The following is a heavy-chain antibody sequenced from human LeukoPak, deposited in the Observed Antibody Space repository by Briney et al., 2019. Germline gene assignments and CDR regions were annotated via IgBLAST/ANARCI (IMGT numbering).Heavy chain of an antibody. CDR2: INPNSGGT. CDR3: ARLTGMVGATKGDY. Sequence: ASVKVSCKASGYTFTGYYMHWVRQAPGQGLEWMGWINPNSGGTNYAQKFQGRVTMTRDTSISTAYMELSRLRSDDTAVYYCARLTGMVGATKGDYWGQGTLVTVSS. V-gene: IGHV1-2*02. D-gene: IGHD1-26*01. CDR1: GYTFTGYY. J-gene: IGHJ4*02.